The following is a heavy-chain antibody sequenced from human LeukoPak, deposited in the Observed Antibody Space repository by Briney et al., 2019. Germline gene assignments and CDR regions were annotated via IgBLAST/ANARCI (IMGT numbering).Heavy chain of an antibody. D-gene: IGHD2-2*01. CDR2: ISSSGSTI. CDR1: GFTFSDYY. V-gene: IGHV3-11*04. J-gene: IGHJ6*03. Sequence: GGSLRLSCAASGFTFSDYYMSWIRQAPGKGLEWVSYISSSGSTIYYADSVKGRFTISRDNAKNSLYLQMNSLRADDTAVYYCARDTSVLPYMDVWGKGTTVTVSS. CDR3: ARDTSVLPYMDV.